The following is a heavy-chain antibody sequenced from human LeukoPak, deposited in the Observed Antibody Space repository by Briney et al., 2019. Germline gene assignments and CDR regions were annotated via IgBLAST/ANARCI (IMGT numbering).Heavy chain of an antibody. Sequence: TSVKVSCKASGYTFTSYGISWVRQAPGQGLEWMGWISAYNGNTNYAQKLQGRVTMTTDTSTSTAYMELRSLRSDDTAVYYCARRSQSSGWYWFDPWGQGTLVTVSS. CDR3: ARRSQSSGWYWFDP. CDR2: ISAYNGNT. D-gene: IGHD6-19*01. J-gene: IGHJ5*02. V-gene: IGHV1-18*01. CDR1: GYTFTSYG.